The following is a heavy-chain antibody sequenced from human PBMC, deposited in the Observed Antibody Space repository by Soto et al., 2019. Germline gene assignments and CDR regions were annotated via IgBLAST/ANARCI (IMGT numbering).Heavy chain of an antibody. CDR3: AKDRNVVVPAAIIY. J-gene: IGHJ4*02. D-gene: IGHD2-2*02. V-gene: IGHV3-23*01. CDR1: GITFSSYA. Sequence: GGSLRLSCAASGITFSSYAMSWVRQAPGKGLEWGSVISGSGGSTYYADSVKGRFTISRDNSKNTLYLQMNSLRAEDTAVYYCAKDRNVVVPAAIIYWGQGTLVTVSS. CDR2: ISGSGGST.